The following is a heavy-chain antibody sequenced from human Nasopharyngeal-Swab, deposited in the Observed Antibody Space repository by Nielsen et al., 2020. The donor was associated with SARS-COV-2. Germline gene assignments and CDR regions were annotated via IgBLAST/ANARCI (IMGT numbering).Heavy chain of an antibody. CDR3: ARGIPSNWWGDY. V-gene: IGHV1-8*01. Sequence: ASVQVSCKASGYTFTNYDINWVRQATGQGLEWMGWMNSNNGDTGYAQKFQGRVSMTRDTSINTAYMELRGLAFEDTAVYYCARGIPSNWWGDYWGQGTLVTVSS. J-gene: IGHJ4*02. CDR2: MNSNNGDT. D-gene: IGHD6-13*01. CDR1: GYTFTNYD.